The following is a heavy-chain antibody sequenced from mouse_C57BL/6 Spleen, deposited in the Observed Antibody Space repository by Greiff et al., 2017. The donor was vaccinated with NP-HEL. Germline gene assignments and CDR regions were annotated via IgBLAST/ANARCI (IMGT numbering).Heavy chain of an antibody. V-gene: IGHV1-4*01. J-gene: IGHJ4*01. Sequence: VQLQQSGAELARPGASVKMSCKASGYTFTSYTMHWVKQRPGQGLEWIGYINPSSGYTKYNQKFKDKATLTADKSSSTAYMQLSSLTSEDSAVYYCARRNYGSSYNYAMDDWGQGTSVTVSS. D-gene: IGHD1-1*01. CDR2: INPSSGYT. CDR3: ARRNYGSSYNYAMDD. CDR1: GYTFTSYT.